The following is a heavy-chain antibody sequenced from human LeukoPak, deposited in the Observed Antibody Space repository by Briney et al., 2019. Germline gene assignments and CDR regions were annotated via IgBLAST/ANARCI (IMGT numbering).Heavy chain of an antibody. CDR3: AKDSSLEANYDFWSGYYDY. V-gene: IGHV3-43D*04. CDR2: ISWDGGST. CDR1: GFTFDDYA. D-gene: IGHD3-3*01. J-gene: IGHJ4*02. Sequence: GGSLRLSCAASGFTFDDYAMHWVRQAPGKSLEWVSLISWDGGSTYYADSVKGRFTISRDNSKNSLYLQMNSLRAEDTALYYCAKDSSLEANYDFWSGYYDYWGQGTLVTVSS.